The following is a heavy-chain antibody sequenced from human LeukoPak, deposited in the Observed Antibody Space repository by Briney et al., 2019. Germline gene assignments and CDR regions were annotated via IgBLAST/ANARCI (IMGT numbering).Heavy chain of an antibody. CDR3: ARGVSGGITIFGVVPGRFDY. J-gene: IGHJ4*02. CDR1: GGSFSGYY. D-gene: IGHD3-3*01. V-gene: IGHV4-34*01. Sequence: SETLSLTCAVYGGSFSGYYWSWLRQPPGKGLEWIGEINHSGSTNYNPSLKSRVTIPVDTSKNQFSLKLSSVTAADTAVYYCARGVSGGITIFGVVPGRFDYWGQGTLVTVSS. CDR2: INHSGST.